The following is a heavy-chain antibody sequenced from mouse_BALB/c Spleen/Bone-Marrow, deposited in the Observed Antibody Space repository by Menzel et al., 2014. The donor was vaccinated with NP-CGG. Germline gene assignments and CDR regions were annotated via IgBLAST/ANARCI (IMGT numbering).Heavy chain of an antibody. V-gene: IGHV1S22*01. Sequence: LKQSGSELVRPGASVKLYCKASGYTFTSYWMHWVKQRPGQGLEWIRNIYPGSGSTNYDEKFKNKATLTVDTSSSTAYMQLSSLTSEDSAVYYCTRSPITTVVAETMDYWGQGTSVTVSS. CDR3: TRSPITTVVAETMDY. CDR1: GYTFTSYW. CDR2: IYPGSGST. D-gene: IGHD1-1*01. J-gene: IGHJ4*01.